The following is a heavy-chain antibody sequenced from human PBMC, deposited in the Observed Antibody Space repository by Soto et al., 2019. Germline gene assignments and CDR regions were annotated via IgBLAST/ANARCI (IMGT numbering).Heavy chain of an antibody. CDR1: GFTFSDYY. V-gene: IGHV3-11*06. J-gene: IGHJ4*02. Sequence: SLRLSCAASGFTFSDYYMSWIRQAPGKGLEWVSYISSSSSYTNYADSVKGRFTISRDNAKNSLYLQMNSLRAEDTAVYYCARDGVGAMLSYFDYWGQGTLVTVSS. CDR2: ISSSSSYT. D-gene: IGHD1-26*01. CDR3: ARDGVGAMLSYFDY.